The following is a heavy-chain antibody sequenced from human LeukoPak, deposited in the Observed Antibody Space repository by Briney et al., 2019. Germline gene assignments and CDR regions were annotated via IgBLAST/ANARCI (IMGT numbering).Heavy chain of an antibody. D-gene: IGHD3-10*01. J-gene: IGHJ4*02. CDR1: GFTFSSYA. CDR2: ISYDGSNK. Sequence: GGSLRLSCAASGFTFSSYAMHWVRQAPGKGLEWVAVISYDGSNKCYADSVKGRFTISRDNSKNTLYLQMNSLRAEDTAVYYCARERSGSGDYWGQGTLVTVSS. V-gene: IGHV3-30*04. CDR3: ARERSGSGDY.